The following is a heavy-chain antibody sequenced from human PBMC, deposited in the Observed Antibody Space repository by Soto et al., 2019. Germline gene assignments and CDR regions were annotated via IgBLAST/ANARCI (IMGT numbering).Heavy chain of an antibody. Sequence: QVQLQQWGAGLLKPSETLSLTCAVYGGSFSGYYWSWIRQPPGKGLEWIGEINHSGSTNYNPSLKSRDTISVDTSKNQFSLKLSSVTAADTAVYYCARTPTASYYGMDVWGQGTTVTVSS. V-gene: IGHV4-34*01. CDR2: INHSGST. J-gene: IGHJ6*02. D-gene: IGHD4-17*01. CDR1: GGSFSGYY. CDR3: ARTPTASYYGMDV.